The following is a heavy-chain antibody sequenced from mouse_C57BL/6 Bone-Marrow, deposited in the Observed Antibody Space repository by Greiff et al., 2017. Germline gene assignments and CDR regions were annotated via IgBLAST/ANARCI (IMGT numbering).Heavy chain of an antibody. Sequence: QVQLQQPGAELVRPGSSVKLSCKASGYTFTSYWMHWVKQRPIQGLEWIGNIDPSDSETHYNQKFKDKATLTVDKSSSTAYMQLSSLTSEDSAVYYCARGGSCWYFDVWGTGTTVTGSA. V-gene: IGHV1-52*01. CDR2: IDPSDSET. CDR3: ARGGSCWYFDV. CDR1: GYTFTSYW. J-gene: IGHJ1*03.